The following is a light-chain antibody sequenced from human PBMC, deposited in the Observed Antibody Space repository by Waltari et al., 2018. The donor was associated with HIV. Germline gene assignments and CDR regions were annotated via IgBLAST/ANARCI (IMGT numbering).Light chain of an antibody. V-gene: IGKV3-11*01. CDR1: QSVRNN. Sequence: EVVLTQSPVTLSLSPGERATLSCRASQSVRNNVAWFQQKPGQPPRLLIYDASNRATGIPVRFRGSGSGTDFTLTSNSLEPEDFAVYYCQHRSGWPTFGGGSKVDIK. CDR2: DAS. J-gene: IGKJ4*01. CDR3: QHRSGWPT.